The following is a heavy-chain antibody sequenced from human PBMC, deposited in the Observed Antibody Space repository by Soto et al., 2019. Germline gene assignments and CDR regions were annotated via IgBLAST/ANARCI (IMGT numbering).Heavy chain of an antibody. Sequence: GGSLRLSCAASGFTVSSNYMSWVRQAPGKGLEWVSVIYSGGSTYYADSVKGRFTISRDNAKNSLYLQMNSLRAEDTAVYYCARDPSVVLVPAEEQPWGQGTLVTVSS. CDR1: GFTVSSNY. CDR2: IYSGGST. D-gene: IGHD2-2*01. CDR3: ARDPSVVLVPAEEQP. J-gene: IGHJ5*02. V-gene: IGHV3-53*01.